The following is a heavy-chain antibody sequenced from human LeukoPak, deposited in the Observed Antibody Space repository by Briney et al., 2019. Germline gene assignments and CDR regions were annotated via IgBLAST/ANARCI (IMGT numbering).Heavy chain of an antibody. D-gene: IGHD3-10*01. CDR1: GYIFNRHA. V-gene: IGHV7-4-1*02. Sequence: ASVKVSCKASGYIFNRHAVNWVRQAPGQGLEWMGWINTNTGNPTYAQGITGRFVFSSDTSVSTAYLQITNLRPDDTAIYYCAREPPGTGVRKVYPTGYWGQGTLVTVSS. CDR2: INTNTGNP. J-gene: IGHJ4*02. CDR3: AREPPGTGVRKVYPTGY.